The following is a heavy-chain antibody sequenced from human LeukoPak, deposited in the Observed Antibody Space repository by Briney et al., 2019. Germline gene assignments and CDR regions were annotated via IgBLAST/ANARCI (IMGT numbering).Heavy chain of an antibody. J-gene: IGHJ4*02. CDR3: ARRGGSYYFHFDY. CDR1: GGSISSSSYY. Sequence: SETLSLTCTVSGGSISSSSYYWGWIRQPPGKGLEWIGSIYYSGSTYYNPSLKSRVTISVDTSKNQFSLKLSSATAADTAVYYCARRGGSYYFHFDYWGQGTLVTVSS. D-gene: IGHD1-26*01. V-gene: IGHV4-39*07. CDR2: IYYSGST.